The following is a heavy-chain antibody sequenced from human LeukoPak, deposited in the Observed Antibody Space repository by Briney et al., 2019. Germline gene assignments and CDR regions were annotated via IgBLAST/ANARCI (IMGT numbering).Heavy chain of an antibody. CDR3: ALRDGYNLYYFDY. CDR2: ISYDGSNK. J-gene: IGHJ4*02. Sequence: GRSLRLSCAASGVTFSSYGMHWVRQAPGKGLEWVAAISYDGSNKYYADSVKGRFTISRDNSKNTLYLQMNSLRAEDTAVYYCALRDGYNLYYFDYWGQGTLVTVSS. V-gene: IGHV3-30*03. CDR1: GVTFSSYG. D-gene: IGHD5-24*01.